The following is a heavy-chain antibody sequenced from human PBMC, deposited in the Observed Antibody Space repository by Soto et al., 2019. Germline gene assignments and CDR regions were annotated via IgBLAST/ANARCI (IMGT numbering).Heavy chain of an antibody. CDR1: GFTFNSYT. V-gene: IGHV3-21*01. Sequence: GGSLRLSCVAPGFTFNSYTMHWVRQAPGKGPEWVSSISSGNSYIYYADSVKGRFTISRDNAKNSVYLQMNSLRAEDTAVYYCARDFYYDSDWGQGTLVTVSS. CDR2: ISSGNSYI. J-gene: IGHJ4*02. D-gene: IGHD3-22*01. CDR3: ARDFYYDSD.